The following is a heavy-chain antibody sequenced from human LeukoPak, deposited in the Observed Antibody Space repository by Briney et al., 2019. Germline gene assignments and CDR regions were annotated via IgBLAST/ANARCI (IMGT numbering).Heavy chain of an antibody. CDR2: IYYSGTT. Sequence: SETLSLTCTVSGGSLRAYYWSWIRQSPGKGLEWIGYIYYSGTTNYNPSLKSRVTISVDTSRNQFSLQLRSVTAADTAVYYCAREDPQTTVPEGMDVWGQGTTVIVSS. V-gene: IGHV4-59*01. CDR3: AREDPQTTVPEGMDV. CDR1: GGSLRAYY. J-gene: IGHJ6*02. D-gene: IGHD4-17*01.